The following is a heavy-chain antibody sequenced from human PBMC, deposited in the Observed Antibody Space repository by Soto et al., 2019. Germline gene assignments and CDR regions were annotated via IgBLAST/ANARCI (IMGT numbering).Heavy chain of an antibody. CDR1: GLTFSSYG. Sequence: QVQLVESGGGVVQPGRSLRLSCAASGLTFSSYGMHWVRQAPGKGLEWVAVIWYDGSDKYYAGSVKGRFTISRDNSKNTLYLQTNSLRPEDTAVYSCAREQGEQEERFDGMDHWGLGTTVTFSS. CDR3: AREQGEQEERFDGMDH. D-gene: IGHD3-10*01. V-gene: IGHV3-33*01. CDR2: IWYDGSDK. J-gene: IGHJ6*02.